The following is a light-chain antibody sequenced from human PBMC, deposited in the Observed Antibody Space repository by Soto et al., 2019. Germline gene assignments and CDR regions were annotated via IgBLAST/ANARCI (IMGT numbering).Light chain of an antibody. V-gene: IGKV1-5*01. CDR1: QSISSW. CDR2: DAS. Sequence: MQRTXAXSTXAXXXGDGVTXXCLARQSISSWLVWYQQKPGKAPKLLIYDASSLESGVPSRFSGSGSGTEFPLTISSLQPDDFATYCSQQYDCYPRTFGQGTNVDIK. CDR3: QQYDCYPRT. J-gene: IGKJ1*01.